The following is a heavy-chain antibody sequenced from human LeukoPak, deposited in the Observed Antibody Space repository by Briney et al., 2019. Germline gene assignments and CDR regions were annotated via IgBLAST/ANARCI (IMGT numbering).Heavy chain of an antibody. CDR3: AKDFVVVVAATTGRYFDY. CDR2: IRYDGSNK. CDR1: GFTFSSYG. Sequence: PGGSLRLSCAASGFTFSSYGMHWVRQAPGKGLEWAAFIRYDGSNKYYADSVKGRFTISRDNSKNTLYLQMNSLRAEDTAVYYCAKDFVVVVAATTGRYFDYWGQGTLVTVSS. J-gene: IGHJ4*02. V-gene: IGHV3-30*02. D-gene: IGHD2-15*01.